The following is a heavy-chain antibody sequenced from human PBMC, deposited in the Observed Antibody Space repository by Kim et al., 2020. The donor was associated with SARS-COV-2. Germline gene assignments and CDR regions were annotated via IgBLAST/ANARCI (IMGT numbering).Heavy chain of an antibody. CDR2: ISYDGSNK. J-gene: IGHJ6*03. CDR3: ARERYDSSGYQLVDYYY. V-gene: IGHV3-30*04. Sequence: GGSLRLSCAASGFTFSSYAMHWVRQAPGKGLEWVAVISYDGSNKYYADSVKGRFTISRDNAKNTLYLQMNSLRAEDTAVYYCARERYDSSGYQLVDYYY. D-gene: IGHD3-22*01. CDR1: GFTFSSYA.